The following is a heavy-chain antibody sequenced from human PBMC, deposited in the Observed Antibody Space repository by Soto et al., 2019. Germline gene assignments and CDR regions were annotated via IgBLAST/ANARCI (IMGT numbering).Heavy chain of an antibody. CDR3: ARDKITGLFAY. CDR1: GGSFSGYY. Sequence: QVQLQQWGAGLLKPSETLSLTCAVYGGSFSGYYWTWIRQPPATGLEWIGEINHSGSTNYTPSRKSRVTISVHTSKNQFSLKLTSVSAADAAVYYCARDKITGLFAYWGQGTLVTVSA. V-gene: IGHV4-34*01. J-gene: IGHJ4*02. D-gene: IGHD3-10*01. CDR2: INHSGST.